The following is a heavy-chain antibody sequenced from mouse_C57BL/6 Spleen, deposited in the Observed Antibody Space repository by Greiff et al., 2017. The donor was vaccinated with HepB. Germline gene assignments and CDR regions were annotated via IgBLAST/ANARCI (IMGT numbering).Heavy chain of an antibody. Sequence: VQLQQPGAELVRPGSSVKLSCKASGYTFTSYWMHWVKQRPIQGLEWIGNIDPSDSETHYNQKFKDKATLTVDKSSSTAYMQLSSLTSEDSAVYYCARSSNYDYDRSWFGYWGQGTLVTVSA. CDR2: IDPSDSET. V-gene: IGHV1-52*01. CDR1: GYTFTSYW. CDR3: ARSSNYDYDRSWFGY. J-gene: IGHJ3*01. D-gene: IGHD2-4*01.